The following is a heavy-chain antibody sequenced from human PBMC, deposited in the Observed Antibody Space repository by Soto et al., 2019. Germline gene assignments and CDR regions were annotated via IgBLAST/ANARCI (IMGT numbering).Heavy chain of an antibody. CDR2: ISGSGGRT. Sequence: EVQLLESGGGLVQPGGSLRLSCAASGFTFSSYAMSWVRQAPGKGLEWGSVISGSGGRTYYADSVKGRFTISRDNSKNTLYLQKNSLRAEDTDVYYCARRTSGWYLDYWGQGTLVTVSS. D-gene: IGHD6-19*01. V-gene: IGHV3-23*01. J-gene: IGHJ4*02. CDR3: ARRTSGWYLDY. CDR1: GFTFSSYA.